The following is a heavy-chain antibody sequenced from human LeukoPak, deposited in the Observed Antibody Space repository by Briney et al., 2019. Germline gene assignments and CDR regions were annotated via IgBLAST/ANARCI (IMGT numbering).Heavy chain of an antibody. CDR2: ISGSGGST. D-gene: IGHD3-10*01. CDR3: AIHLWFGELIIDY. J-gene: IGHJ4*02. V-gene: IGHV3-23*01. CDR1: GFTFSSYA. Sequence: GGSLRLSRAASGFTFSSYAMSWVRQAPGKGLEWVSAISGSGGSTYYADSVKGRFTISRDNSKNTLYLQMNSLRAEDTAVYYCAIHLWFGELIIDYWGQGTLVTASS.